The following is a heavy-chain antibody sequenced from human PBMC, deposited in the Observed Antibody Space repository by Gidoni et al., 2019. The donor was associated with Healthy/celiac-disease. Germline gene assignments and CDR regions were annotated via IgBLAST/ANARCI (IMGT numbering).Heavy chain of an antibody. J-gene: IGHJ4*02. Sequence: EVQLVESGGGLVQPGGSLSLSCAASGFTVSSNYMSWVRQAPGKGLEWVSVIYSGGSTYYADSVKGRFTISRDNSKNTLYLQMNSLRAEDTAVYYCARDAYYYDSSGYLDWGQGTLVTVSS. CDR2: IYSGGST. V-gene: IGHV3-66*01. CDR1: GFTVSSNY. CDR3: ARDAYYYDSSGYLD. D-gene: IGHD3-22*01.